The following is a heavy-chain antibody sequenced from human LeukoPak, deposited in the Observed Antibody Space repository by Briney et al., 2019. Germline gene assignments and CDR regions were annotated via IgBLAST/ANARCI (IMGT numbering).Heavy chain of an antibody. Sequence: ASVKVSRKASGYTFTSYDINWVRQATGQGLEWMGWMNPNSGNTGYAQKFQGRVTMTRNTSISTAYMELSRLTFDDTAVYFCARSRVTTIPNLDYWGQGILLTVSS. D-gene: IGHD5-12*01. J-gene: IGHJ4*02. V-gene: IGHV1-8*01. CDR2: MNPNSGNT. CDR1: GYTFTSYD. CDR3: ARSRVTTIPNLDY.